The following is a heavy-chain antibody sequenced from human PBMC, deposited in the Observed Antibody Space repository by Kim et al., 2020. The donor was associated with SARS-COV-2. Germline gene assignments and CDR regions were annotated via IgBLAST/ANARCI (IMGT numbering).Heavy chain of an antibody. D-gene: IGHD2-21*02. CDR1: GYTFTSYD. Sequence: ASVKVSCKASGYTFTSYDINWVRQATGQGLEWGGWMNPKIGNTGYAQKFQGRATRTRTTSISTAYLELITLISKDTAVSYFLRGLGGRDSNILYFWGQGT. J-gene: IGHJ4*02. CDR2: MNPKIGNT. V-gene: IGHV1-8*01. CDR3: LRGLGGRDSNILYF.